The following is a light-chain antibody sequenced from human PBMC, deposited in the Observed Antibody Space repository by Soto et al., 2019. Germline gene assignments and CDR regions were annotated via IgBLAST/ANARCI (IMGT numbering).Light chain of an antibody. Sequence: IQMTQSPSTRSASLGDRVTITCRASQSISSWLAWYQQKPGKAPKLLIYKASSLESGVRSRFSGSVSGTEFTLTTSSLQPDDVATYYCQHETFGQGTKVDIK. CDR2: KAS. J-gene: IGKJ1*01. CDR1: QSISSW. CDR3: QHET. V-gene: IGKV1-5*03.